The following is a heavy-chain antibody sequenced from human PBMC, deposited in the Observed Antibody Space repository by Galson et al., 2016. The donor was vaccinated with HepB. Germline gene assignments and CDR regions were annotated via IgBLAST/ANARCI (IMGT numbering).Heavy chain of an antibody. J-gene: IGHJ4*02. V-gene: IGHV3-30-3*01. CDR1: GFTFSTYA. Sequence: SLRLSCAASGFTFSTYAMHWVRQAPGKGLEWVAVISYVGTNTYYADSVKGRFTISRDNSKNTLYLQMNSLRAEDTAVYYCARPGDDYGDYPEGEYFDYWGQGTLVTASS. CDR2: ISYVGTNT. CDR3: ARPGDDYGDYPEGEYFDY. D-gene: IGHD4-17*01.